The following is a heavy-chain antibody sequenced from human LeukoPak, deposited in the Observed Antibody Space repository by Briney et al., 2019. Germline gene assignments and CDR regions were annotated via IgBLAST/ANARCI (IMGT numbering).Heavy chain of an antibody. CDR3: ARVGNGVDAFDI. D-gene: IGHD4-17*01. Sequence: ASVKVSCKASGYTFTSYAMHWVRQAPGQRLEWMGWINAGNGNTKYSQKFQGRVTITRDTSTSTAYMELRSLRSDDTAVYYCARVGNGVDAFDIWGQGTMVTVSS. CDR2: INAGNGNT. J-gene: IGHJ3*02. V-gene: IGHV1-3*01. CDR1: GYTFTSYA.